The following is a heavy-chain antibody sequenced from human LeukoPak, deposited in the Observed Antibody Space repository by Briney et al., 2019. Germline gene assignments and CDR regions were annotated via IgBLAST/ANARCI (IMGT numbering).Heavy chain of an antibody. CDR2: ISGSGGST. J-gene: IGHJ4*02. CDR1: GFTFSSYA. V-gene: IGHV3-23*01. CDR3: AKGVTIFGVVSHLDY. Sequence: GGSLRLSCAASGFTFSSYAMSWVRQAPGKGLEWVSAISGSGGSTYYADSVKGRFTISRDNSKNTLYLQMNSLRAEDTAVYYCAKGVTIFGVVSHLDYWGQGTLVTVSS. D-gene: IGHD3-3*01.